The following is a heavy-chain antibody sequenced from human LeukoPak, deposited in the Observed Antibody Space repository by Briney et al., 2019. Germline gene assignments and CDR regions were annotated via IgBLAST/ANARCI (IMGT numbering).Heavy chain of an antibody. CDR3: AREAVGNYYDSSGYYPYFDY. CDR2: IYYSGST. J-gene: IGHJ4*02. Sequence: PPETLSLTCTVSGGSISSYYWSWIRQPPGKGLEWIGYIYYSGSTNYNPSLKSRVTISVDTSKNQFSLKLSSVTAADTAVYYCAREAVGNYYDSSGYYPYFDYWGQGTLVTVSS. V-gene: IGHV4-59*01. CDR1: GGSISSYY. D-gene: IGHD3-22*01.